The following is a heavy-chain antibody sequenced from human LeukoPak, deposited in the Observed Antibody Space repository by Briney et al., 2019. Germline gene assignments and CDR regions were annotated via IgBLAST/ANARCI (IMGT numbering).Heavy chain of an antibody. CDR3: ARVDGYYDSSGYHYAFDI. V-gene: IGHV4-59*01. D-gene: IGHD3-22*01. J-gene: IGHJ3*02. CDR2: IYYSGST. CDR1: GGSISSYY. Sequence: SSETLSLTCTVSGGSISSYYWSWIRQPPGKGLEWIGYIYYSGSTNYNPSLKSRVTISVDTSKIQFSLKLSSVTAADTAVYYCARVDGYYDSSGYHYAFDIWGQGTMVTVSS.